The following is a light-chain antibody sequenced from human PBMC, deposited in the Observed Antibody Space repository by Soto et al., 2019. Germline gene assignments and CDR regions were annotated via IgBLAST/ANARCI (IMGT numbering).Light chain of an antibody. CDR1: SSDVGGYNY. CDR3: SSYTSSTTLSVV. CDR2: GVT. J-gene: IGLJ2*01. Sequence: QSVLTQPASVSGSPGQSITISCTGTSSDVGGYNYVSWYQQHPGKAPKLMIYGVTNRPSGVSNRFSGSKSGNTASLTISGFQAEDEADYYCSSYTSSTTLSVVFGGGTKVTVL. V-gene: IGLV2-14*01.